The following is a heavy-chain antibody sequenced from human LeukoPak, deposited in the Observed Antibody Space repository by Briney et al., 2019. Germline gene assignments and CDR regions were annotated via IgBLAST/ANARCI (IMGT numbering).Heavy chain of an antibody. J-gene: IGHJ4*02. D-gene: IGHD2-21*02. CDR3: AKGRLDYGDYYVDD. V-gene: IGHV3-23*01. Sequence: GGSLRLSCAASGFTFSNYGMSWVRQAPGKGLEWVSVISGSGGTTYYADSVKGRFTISRDNSKNTLYLQMNSLRAEDTSLYYCAKGRLDYGDYYVDDWGQGTPVTVSS. CDR1: GFTFSNYG. CDR2: ISGSGGTT.